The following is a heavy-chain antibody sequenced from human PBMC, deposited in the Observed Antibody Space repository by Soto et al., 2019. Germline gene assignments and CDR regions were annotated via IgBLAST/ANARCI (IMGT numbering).Heavy chain of an antibody. D-gene: IGHD3-10*01. CDR3: ASRSFRGGRRAYYCYMDV. Sequence: QLQLQESGPGLVKPSETLSLTCTVSGGSISTSSYYWGWIRQPPEKGLEWIGSIYYSGSTYYNPSLKSRVTITVDTSKNQFYRKLGSVTAAAPAVYYCASRSFRGGRRAYYCYMDVWGKGTTVTVSS. V-gene: IGHV4-39*01. J-gene: IGHJ6*03. CDR2: IYYSGST. CDR1: GGSISTSSYY.